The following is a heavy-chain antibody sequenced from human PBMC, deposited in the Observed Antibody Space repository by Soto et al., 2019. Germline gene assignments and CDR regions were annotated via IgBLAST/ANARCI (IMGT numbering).Heavy chain of an antibody. CDR3: ARVGYYDCSVGGYAFDI. V-gene: IGHV1-2*02. CDR1: GYTFTGYY. J-gene: IGHJ3*02. D-gene: IGHD3-22*01. Sequence: QVQLVQSGAEVKKPGASVKVSCKASGYTFTGYYMHWVRQAPGQGLEWMGWINPNSGGTNYAQKFQGRVTMTRDTSISTAYMELGRMRSDDTAVYYCARVGYYDCSVGGYAFDIWGQGTMVTVSS. CDR2: INPNSGGT.